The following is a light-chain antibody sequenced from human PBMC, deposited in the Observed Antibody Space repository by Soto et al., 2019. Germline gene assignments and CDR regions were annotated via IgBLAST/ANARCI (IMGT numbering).Light chain of an antibody. V-gene: IGKV3-15*01. CDR3: QHYNNWPRT. Sequence: EIVMTQSPATLSVSPGERATLSCRASQSVSSNLAWYQQKPGQAPRLLLYGASTRATGIPARFSGSGSGTEFTRTIRSLQSEDFAVYYWQHYNNWPRTFGQGTKVEIK. CDR1: QSVSSN. CDR2: GAS. J-gene: IGKJ1*01.